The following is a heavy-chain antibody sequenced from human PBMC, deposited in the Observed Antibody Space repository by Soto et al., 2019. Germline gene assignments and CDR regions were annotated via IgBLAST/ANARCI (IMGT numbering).Heavy chain of an antibody. V-gene: IGHV4-30-4*01. CDR2: IYYSGST. Sequence: PSETLSLTCTVSGGSISSGDYYWSWIRQPPGKGLEWIGYIYYSGSTYYNPSLKSRVTISVDTSKNQFSLKLSSVTAADTAVYYCARERRSIVVVPAAMPYKRYNWFDPWGQGTLVTVSS. CDR3: ARERRSIVVVPAAMPYKRYNWFDP. D-gene: IGHD2-2*01. J-gene: IGHJ5*02. CDR1: GGSISSGDYY.